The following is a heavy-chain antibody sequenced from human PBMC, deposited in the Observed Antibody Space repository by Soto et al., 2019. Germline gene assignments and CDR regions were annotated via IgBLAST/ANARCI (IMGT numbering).Heavy chain of an antibody. D-gene: IGHD2-2*01. J-gene: IGHJ4*02. V-gene: IGHV3-48*01. Sequence: EVQLVESGGGLVQPGGSLRLSCAASGFTFSSYSMNWVRQAPGKGLEWVSYISSSSSTIYYADSVKGRFTISRDNAKNSLYLQMNSLRAEDTAVYYCARDKAPLIVVVPAAIFCFDCWGQGTLVTVSS. CDR2: ISSSSSTI. CDR1: GFTFSSYS. CDR3: ARDKAPLIVVVPAAIFCFDC.